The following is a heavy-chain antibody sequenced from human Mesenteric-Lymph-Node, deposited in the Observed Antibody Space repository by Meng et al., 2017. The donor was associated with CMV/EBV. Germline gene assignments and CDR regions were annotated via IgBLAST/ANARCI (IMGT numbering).Heavy chain of an antibody. V-gene: IGHV4-34*01. J-gene: IGHJ4*02. CDR3: ARHQRWLKSEGGFNY. Sequence: QLTPWGAGLVNPSDPLSLTCAVYGGSFSGYYWSWIRQPPGKGLEWIGEINHSGSTNYNPSLKSRVTISVDTSKNQFSLKLSSVTAADTAVYYCARHQRWLKSEGGFNYWGQGTLVTVSS. CDR2: INHSGST. CDR1: GGSFSGYY. D-gene: IGHD4-23*01.